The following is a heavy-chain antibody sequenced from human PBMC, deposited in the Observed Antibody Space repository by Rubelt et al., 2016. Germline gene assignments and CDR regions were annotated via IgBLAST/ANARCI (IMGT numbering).Heavy chain of an antibody. V-gene: IGHV4-59*08. CDR2: GHQSWST. D-gene: IGHD4-17*01. Sequence: QVQLQESGPGLVKPSETLSLTCPVSGDSISDYFWSWIRQPPGKGLEWIGFGHQSWSTRYNPFLKTRVALSEGTPKHQFSRRLGSVTAADSAVYYWARDVNGDGIYYYYYGMDVWGQGTTVTVSS. CDR3: ARDVNGDGIYYYYYGMDV. CDR1: GDSISDYF. J-gene: IGHJ6*02.